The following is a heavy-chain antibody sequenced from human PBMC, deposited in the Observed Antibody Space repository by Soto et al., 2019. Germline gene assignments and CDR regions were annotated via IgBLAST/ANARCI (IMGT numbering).Heavy chain of an antibody. D-gene: IGHD6-13*01. CDR1: GYTFTTFD. Sequence: QVLLVQSGAEVKKPGASVQISCKASGYTFTTFDIHWVRQAPGQRLEWMGYINANNGNAKYSQRFQGRATFTRDTSATTGYMDLSSLISEDTALYCCVVSRGWWAFHHWGQGTLVTVSS. CDR2: INANNGNA. CDR3: VVSRGWWAFHH. V-gene: IGHV1-3*01. J-gene: IGHJ4*02.